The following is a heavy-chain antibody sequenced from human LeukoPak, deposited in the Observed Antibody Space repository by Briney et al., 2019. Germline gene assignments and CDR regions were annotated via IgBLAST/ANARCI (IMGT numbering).Heavy chain of an antibody. CDR1: GGSISSYY. CDR2: IYYSGGT. CDR3: ARELYDSSGYLDAFDI. D-gene: IGHD3-22*01. J-gene: IGHJ3*02. Sequence: SETLSLTCTVSGGSISSYYWSWIRQPPGKGLEWIGYIYYSGGTNYNPSLKSRVTISVDTSKNQFSLKLSSVTAADTAVYYCARELYDSSGYLDAFDIWGQGTMVTVSS. V-gene: IGHV4-59*01.